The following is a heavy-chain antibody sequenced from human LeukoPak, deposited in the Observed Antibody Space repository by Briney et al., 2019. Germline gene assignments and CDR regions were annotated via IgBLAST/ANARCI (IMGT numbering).Heavy chain of an antibody. V-gene: IGHV4-4*02. CDR1: GGSIMTTNW. CDR2: VHLSGAT. D-gene: IGHD1-26*01. CDR3: TRESGAFSPFGF. Sequence: GTLSLPCDVSGGSIMTTNWWSWVRQPPNKGLEWIGEVHLSGATNYNTSLESRVTMSIATSKNHSSLELTSVTAADTAMYYCTRESGAFSPFGFWGQGTLVTVSS. J-gene: IGHJ4*02.